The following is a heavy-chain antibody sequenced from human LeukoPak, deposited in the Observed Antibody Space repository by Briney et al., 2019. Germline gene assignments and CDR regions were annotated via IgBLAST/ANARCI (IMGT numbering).Heavy chain of an antibody. CDR1: GFPFSSYA. Sequence: GGSLRLSCAASGFPFSSYAMHWVRQAPGKGLEWVAVISYDGSNKYYADSVKGRFTISRDNSKNTLYLQMNSLRAEDTAVYYCARDTKYSSGYGGLDYWGQGTLVTVSS. CDR3: ARDTKYSSGYGGLDY. CDR2: ISYDGSNK. V-gene: IGHV3-30*04. J-gene: IGHJ4*02. D-gene: IGHD3-22*01.